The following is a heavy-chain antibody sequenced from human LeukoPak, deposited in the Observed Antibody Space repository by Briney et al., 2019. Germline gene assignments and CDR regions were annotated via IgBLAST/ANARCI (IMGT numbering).Heavy chain of an antibody. D-gene: IGHD3-9*01. V-gene: IGHV3-33*01. CDR2: IWYDGSNK. CDR3: ARGSGRYDILTGYYPSSDFDY. Sequence: QPGRSLRLSCAASGFTFSSYGMPWVRQAPGKGLEWVAVIWYDGSNKYYADSVKGRFTISRDNSKNTLYLQMNSLRAEDTAVYYCARGSGRYDILTGYYPSSDFDYWGQGTLVTVSS. J-gene: IGHJ4*02. CDR1: GFTFSSYG.